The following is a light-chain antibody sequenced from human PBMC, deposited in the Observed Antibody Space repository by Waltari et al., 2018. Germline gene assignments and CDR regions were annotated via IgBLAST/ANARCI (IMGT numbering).Light chain of an antibody. CDR1: QSVSSN. Sequence: LSCRASQSVSSNLAWYQQKPGQAPRLLLYGASTRATGIPARFSGSGSGTEFTLTISSLQSEDFAVYYCQQYNNWPPLTFGGGTKVEIK. J-gene: IGKJ4*01. CDR2: GAS. V-gene: IGKV3-15*01. CDR3: QQYNNWPPLT.